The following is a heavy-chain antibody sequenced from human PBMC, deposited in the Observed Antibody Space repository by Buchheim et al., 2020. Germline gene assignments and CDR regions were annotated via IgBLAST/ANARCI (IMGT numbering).Heavy chain of an antibody. V-gene: IGHV3-48*04. Sequence: EVQVVESGGGLVQPGGSLRLSCAASGFTFSKYNMDWVRQAPGKGLEWVSYISGRSRVIYYADSVKGRFTISRDNAKNSLYLPMNSLRAEDTAVYYCARDGEIGYGMDVWGQGTT. CDR2: ISGRSRVI. CDR3: ARDGEIGYGMDV. CDR1: GFTFSKYN. D-gene: IGHD3-10*01. J-gene: IGHJ6*02.